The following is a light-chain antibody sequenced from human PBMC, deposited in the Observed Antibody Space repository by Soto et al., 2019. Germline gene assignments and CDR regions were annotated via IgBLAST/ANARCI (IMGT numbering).Light chain of an antibody. CDR2: DAS. V-gene: IGKV3-20*01. Sequence: EIVLTQSPGTLSLSPGERATVSCRASQSVSSSYLAWYQQKPGQAPRLLIYDASRATGIPDRFSGSGSGTDFTLTITRLEPEDFAVYYCQHYGTSALFGPGTKVDI. J-gene: IGKJ3*01. CDR1: QSVSSSY. CDR3: QHYGTSAL.